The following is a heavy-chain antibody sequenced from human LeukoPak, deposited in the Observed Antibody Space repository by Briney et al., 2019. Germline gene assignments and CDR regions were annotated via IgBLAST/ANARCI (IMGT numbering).Heavy chain of an antibody. Sequence: PGGSLRLSXAASGFTFSSYAMSWVRQAPGKGLEWVSAIIGSGGSTYYADSVKGRFTISRDNSKNTLYLQMNSLRAEDTAVYYCAKFLPTHIVVANYYFDYWGQGTLVTVSS. CDR1: GFTFSSYA. V-gene: IGHV3-23*01. J-gene: IGHJ4*02. CDR2: IIGSGGST. D-gene: IGHD2-21*01. CDR3: AKFLPTHIVVANYYFDY.